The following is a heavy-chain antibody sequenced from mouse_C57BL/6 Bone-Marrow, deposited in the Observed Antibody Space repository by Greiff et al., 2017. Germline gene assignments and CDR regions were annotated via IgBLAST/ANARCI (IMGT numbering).Heavy chain of an antibody. Sequence: VQLQQSGAELMKPGASVKLSCKATGYTFTGYWIEWVKQRPGHGLEWIGEIVPGSGSTNYNEKFKGKATFTADTSTNTAYMQLSRLTTEDSAIYNCARSANYYGSSLVFDYWGQGTTLTVSS. CDR1: GYTFTGYW. CDR3: ARSANYYGSSLVFDY. D-gene: IGHD1-1*01. CDR2: IVPGSGST. V-gene: IGHV1-9*01. J-gene: IGHJ2*01.